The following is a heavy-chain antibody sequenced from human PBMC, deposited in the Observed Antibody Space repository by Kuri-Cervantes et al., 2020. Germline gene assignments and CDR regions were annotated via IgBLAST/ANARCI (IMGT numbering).Heavy chain of an antibody. J-gene: IGHJ4*02. CDR2: ISGSGGTT. CDR3: AKGFLTYYFDY. CDR1: RFTFSSYA. V-gene: IGHV3-23*01. Sequence: GESLKISCAASRFTFSSYAMSWVRQAPGKGLEWVSSISGSGGTTYYADSVKGRFTISRDNAKNSLYLQMNSLRAEDTALYYCAKGFLTYYFDYWGQGTLVTVSS. D-gene: IGHD3-3*01.